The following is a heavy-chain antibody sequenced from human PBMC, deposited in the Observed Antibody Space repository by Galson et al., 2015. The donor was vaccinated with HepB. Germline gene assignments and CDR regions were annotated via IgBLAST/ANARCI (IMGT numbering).Heavy chain of an antibody. Sequence: SLRLSCAASGFTFSSYAMRWVRQAPGKGLEWVSTISGSSGSTYYADSVKGRFTISRDNSKNTLYLQMNSLRAEDTAVYCCAKAPAGWLLGWFDPWGQGTLVTVSS. D-gene: IGHD2-21*02. J-gene: IGHJ5*02. CDR1: GFTFSSYA. V-gene: IGHV3-23*01. CDR2: ISGSSGST. CDR3: AKAPAGWLLGWFDP.